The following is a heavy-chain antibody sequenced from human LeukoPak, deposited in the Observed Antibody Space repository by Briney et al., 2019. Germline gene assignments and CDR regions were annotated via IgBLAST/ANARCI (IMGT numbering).Heavy chain of an antibody. CDR1: GFTFSSYE. CDR3: AELGITMIGGV. V-gene: IGHV3-48*03. CDR2: ISSSGSTI. D-gene: IGHD3-10*02. Sequence: GGSLRLSCAASGFTFSSYEMNWVRQAPGKGLEWVSYISSSGSTIYYADSVKGRFTSSRDNAKNSLYLQMNSLRAEDTAVYYCAELGITMIGGVWGKGTTVTISS. J-gene: IGHJ6*04.